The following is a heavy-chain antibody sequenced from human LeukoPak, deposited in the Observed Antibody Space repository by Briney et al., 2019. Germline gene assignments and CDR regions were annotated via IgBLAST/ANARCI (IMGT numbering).Heavy chain of an antibody. Sequence: SETLSLTCAVYGGSFSGYYWSWIRQPPGKGLGWIGEINHSGSTNYNPSLKSRVTISVDTSKNQFSLKLSSVTAADTAVYYCARADRGYSGYREYFDYWGQGTLVTVSS. J-gene: IGHJ4*02. V-gene: IGHV4-34*01. D-gene: IGHD5-12*01. CDR3: ARADRGYSGYREYFDY. CDR2: INHSGST. CDR1: GGSFSGYY.